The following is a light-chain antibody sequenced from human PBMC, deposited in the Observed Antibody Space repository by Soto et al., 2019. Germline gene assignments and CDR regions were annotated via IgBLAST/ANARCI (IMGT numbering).Light chain of an antibody. CDR2: DAS. V-gene: IGKV1-5*01. Sequence: DIQMTQPPSTLSASVGDRVTITCRASQSISSWLAWYQQKPGQAPKLLIYDASILESGVPSRFSGSGSVTEFKLTISSLQPDDVATYDCQQYNSYSDSFGQRTKLEIK. CDR1: QSISSW. J-gene: IGKJ2*01. CDR3: QQYNSYSDS.